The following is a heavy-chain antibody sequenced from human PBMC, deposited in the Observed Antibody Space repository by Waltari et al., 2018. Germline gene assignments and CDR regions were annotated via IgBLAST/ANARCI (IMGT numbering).Heavy chain of an antibody. J-gene: IGHJ4*02. Sequence: EVQLVESGGGLVQPGGSLRLSCAASGFTFSSYWMSWVRQAPGKGLEWVANIKEDGSEKYYVDSVKGRFTISRDNAKNSLYLQMNSLRAEDTAVYYCARGRYYGSGSYLSYYFDYWGQGTLVTVSS. CDR2: IKEDGSEK. V-gene: IGHV3-7*04. D-gene: IGHD3-10*01. CDR1: GFTFSSYW. CDR3: ARGRYYGSGSYLSYYFDY.